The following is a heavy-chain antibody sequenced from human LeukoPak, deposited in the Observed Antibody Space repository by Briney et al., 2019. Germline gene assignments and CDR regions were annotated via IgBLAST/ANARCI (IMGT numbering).Heavy chain of an antibody. CDR1: GGTFSSYA. D-gene: IGHD1-1*01. J-gene: IGHJ5*02. CDR3: ARDLQNWFDP. Sequence: GSSVKVSCKASGGTFSSYAISWVRQATGQGLEWMGWMNPNSGNTGYAQKFQGRVTMTRNTSISTAYMELSSLRSEDTAVYYCARDLQNWFDPWGQGTLVTVSS. V-gene: IGHV1-8*02. CDR2: MNPNSGNT.